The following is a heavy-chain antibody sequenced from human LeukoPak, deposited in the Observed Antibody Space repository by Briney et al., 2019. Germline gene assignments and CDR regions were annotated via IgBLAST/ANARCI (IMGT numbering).Heavy chain of an antibody. Sequence: GGSLRLSCAASGFTFSSYWMSWVRQAPGKGLEWVAVISYDGSNKYYADSVKGRFTISRDSSKNTLYLQMNSLRAEDTAVYYCARDLVVGYFDYWGQGTLVTVSS. CDR1: GFTFSSYW. CDR2: ISYDGSNK. CDR3: ARDLVVGYFDY. D-gene: IGHD3-22*01. J-gene: IGHJ4*02. V-gene: IGHV3-30*03.